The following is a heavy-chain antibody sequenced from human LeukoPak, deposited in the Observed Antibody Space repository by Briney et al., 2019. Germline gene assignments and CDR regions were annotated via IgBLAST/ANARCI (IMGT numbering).Heavy chain of an antibody. J-gene: IGHJ3*02. CDR3: ARDLALGYDSSGYYPNDAFDI. D-gene: IGHD3-22*01. Sequence: SETLSLTCTVSGGSINSYYWSWIRQPAGKGLEWIGRIFSSGNTIYNPSLQSRVTMSVDTSKNQFSLKLSSVTAADTAVYYCARDLALGYDSSGYYPNDAFDIWGQGTMVTVSS. V-gene: IGHV4-4*07. CDR1: GGSINSYY. CDR2: IFSSGNT.